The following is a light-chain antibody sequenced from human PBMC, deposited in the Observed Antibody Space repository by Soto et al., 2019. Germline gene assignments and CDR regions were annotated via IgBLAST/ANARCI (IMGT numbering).Light chain of an antibody. CDR2: GAS. CDR3: QQYATFPFT. CDR1: QSGSGSY. Sequence: IVLTQSPVTLSLSPGEGATLSCRASQSGSGSYLAWYQQKPGQAPSLLIYGASSRATGIPDRFSGSGSGTDFTLSISRLAPEDFAVYYCQQYATFPFTFGPGTKVDIK. V-gene: IGKV3-20*01. J-gene: IGKJ3*01.